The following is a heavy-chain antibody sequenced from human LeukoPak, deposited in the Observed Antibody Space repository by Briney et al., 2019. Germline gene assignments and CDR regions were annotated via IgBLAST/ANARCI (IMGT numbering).Heavy chain of an antibody. CDR2: ISAYTGNT. V-gene: IGHV1-18*01. D-gene: IGHD2-2*01. CDR3: ARVASTTCDCPDYFDY. CDR1: RYTFTTFG. J-gene: IGHJ4*02. Sequence: ASVKVSCKASRYTFTTFGITWVRQAPGQGLEWMGWISAYTGNTNYAPKFQGRVTMTTDTSTSTAHMELRSLTSDDTAVYYCARVASTTCDCPDYFDYWGQGTLVTVSS.